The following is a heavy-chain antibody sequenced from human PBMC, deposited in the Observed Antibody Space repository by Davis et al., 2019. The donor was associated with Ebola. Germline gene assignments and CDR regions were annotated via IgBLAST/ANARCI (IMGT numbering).Heavy chain of an antibody. CDR3: ATAVAGYNWFDP. V-gene: IGHV4-34*01. CDR1: GGSFSGYY. D-gene: IGHD6-19*01. Sequence: SETLSLTCAVSGGSFSGYYWSWIRQPPGKGLEWIGEINHSGSTNYNPSLKTRVTISVDTSKNQFSLKLSSVTAADTAVYYCATAVAGYNWFDPWGQGTLVTVSS. CDR2: INHSGST. J-gene: IGHJ5*02.